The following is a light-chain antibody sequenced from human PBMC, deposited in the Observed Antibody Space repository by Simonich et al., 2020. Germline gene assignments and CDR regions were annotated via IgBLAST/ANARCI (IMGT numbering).Light chain of an antibody. Sequence: QSALTQPPSASGSPGQSVTISCTGTSSDVGGYNYVSWYQQHPGKAPKLMIYEVSMRPTGVPYRFSGSKSGNTASLTVSGLQAEDEADYYCSSYAGSNNYVFGTGTKVTVL. J-gene: IGLJ1*01. CDR3: SSYAGSNNYV. CDR2: EVS. V-gene: IGLV2-8*01. CDR1: SSDVGGYNY.